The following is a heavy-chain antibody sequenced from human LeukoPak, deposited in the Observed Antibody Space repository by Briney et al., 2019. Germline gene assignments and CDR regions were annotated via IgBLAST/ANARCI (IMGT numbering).Heavy chain of an antibody. Sequence: ASVKVSCKASGYTFTSYGISWVRQAPGQGLEWMGWISPYNGNTNYAQKLQGRVTMTTDTSTSTAYMELRSLRSDDTAVYYCATAPLLWFGEQPFDYWGQGTLVTVSS. CDR1: GYTFTSYG. V-gene: IGHV1-18*01. CDR2: ISPYNGNT. J-gene: IGHJ4*02. CDR3: ATAPLLWFGEQPFDY. D-gene: IGHD3-10*01.